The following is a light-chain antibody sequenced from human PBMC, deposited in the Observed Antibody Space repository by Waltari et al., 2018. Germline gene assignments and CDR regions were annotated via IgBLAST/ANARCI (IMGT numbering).Light chain of an antibody. V-gene: IGKV3-20*01. CDR2: GAS. Sequence: EIVLTQSPGTLSLSPGERATLSCRARQSVSRSYLALYQQKPGQAPRLLIYGASSRATGIPDRCSGSGSGTDFTLTISSLEPEDFAVYYCQQYGSSPGYTFGQGTKLEIK. CDR1: QSVSRSY. CDR3: QQYGSSPGYT. J-gene: IGKJ2*01.